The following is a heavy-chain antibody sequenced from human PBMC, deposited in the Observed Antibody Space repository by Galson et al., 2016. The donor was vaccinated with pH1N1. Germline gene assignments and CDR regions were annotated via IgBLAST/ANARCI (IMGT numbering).Heavy chain of an antibody. V-gene: IGHV1-69*13. CDR2: IIPIFGTV. CDR3: ARGTKYYVERNWFDP. J-gene: IGHJ5*02. Sequence: SVKVSCKASGVTFNSNSISWVRQAPGQRLEWMGGIIPIFGTVKYAHKLQGRVTITADELATTVYMELSSLTSEDTAMYFYARGTKYYVERNWFDPWGQGTLVTVSS. D-gene: IGHD3-10*02. CDR1: GVTFNSNS.